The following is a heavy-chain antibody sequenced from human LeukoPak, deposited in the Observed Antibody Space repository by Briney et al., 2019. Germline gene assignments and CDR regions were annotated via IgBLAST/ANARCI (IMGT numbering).Heavy chain of an antibody. CDR1: GSSFTSYW. CDR2: IYPGDSDN. J-gene: IGHJ3*02. D-gene: IGHD5-24*01. V-gene: IGHV5-51*01. CDR3: GRSPRDGYSYGVDDS. Sequence: PGAPLQISCESSGSSFTSYWIGWVRQLPGKGLEWMGIIYPGDSDNKYSPSCQGQVTISADKSISTVYLRWSSLKDSDSAMYYCGRSPRDGYSYGVDDSWGQGTLVTVSS.